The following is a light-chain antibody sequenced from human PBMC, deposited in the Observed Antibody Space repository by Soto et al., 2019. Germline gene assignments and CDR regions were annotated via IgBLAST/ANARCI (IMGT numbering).Light chain of an antibody. J-gene: IGKJ3*01. V-gene: IGKV3-20*01. Sequence: EIVLTQSPGTLSLSPGERATLSCRASQSVSSSYLAWYQQKPGQAPRLLISGASNRAIGIPDRFSGSGSGTDFTLTISRLEPEDFAVYYCQQYGTSPFTFGPGTKVDIK. CDR1: QSVSSSY. CDR3: QQYGTSPFT. CDR2: GAS.